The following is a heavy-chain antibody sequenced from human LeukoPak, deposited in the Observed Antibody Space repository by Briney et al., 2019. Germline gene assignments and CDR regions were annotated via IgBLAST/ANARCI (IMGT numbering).Heavy chain of an antibody. V-gene: IGHV3-7*01. Sequence: GGSLRLSCAASGFTVSDKYMSWVRQAPGKGLEWVANIKRDGSEIYYIDSVKGRFTISRDNARNLLYLQMNNLRAEDTAVYYCARPPNIAAAGQDWGQGTLVTVSS. D-gene: IGHD6-13*01. CDR1: GFTVSDKY. CDR3: ARPPNIAAAGQD. CDR2: IKRDGSEI. J-gene: IGHJ4*02.